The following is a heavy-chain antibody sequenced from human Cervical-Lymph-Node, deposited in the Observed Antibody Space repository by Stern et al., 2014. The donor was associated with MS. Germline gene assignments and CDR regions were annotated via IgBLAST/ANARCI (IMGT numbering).Heavy chain of an antibody. J-gene: IGHJ5*01. Sequence: QDQLVESGPGLVKPSETLSLTCTVSGGSINSYCWSWIRQPPGKGLEWIGYIYHSGSTNYNPSLQSRVTISVDTSKNQFSLKLSSVTAADTAVYFCARGYSSSWYWFDSWGQGTQVTVSS. V-gene: IGHV4-59*01. CDR3: ARGYSSSWYWFDS. CDR1: GGSINSYC. CDR2: IYHSGST. D-gene: IGHD6-13*01.